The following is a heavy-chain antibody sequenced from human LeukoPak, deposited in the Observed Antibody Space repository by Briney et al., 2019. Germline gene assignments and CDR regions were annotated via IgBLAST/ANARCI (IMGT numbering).Heavy chain of an antibody. CDR2: IYPGDSDT. CDR1: GYSFTSYW. V-gene: IGHV5-51*01. Sequence: GESPKISCKGSGYSFTSYWIGWVRPMPGKGLEWLGIIYPGDSDTRYSPSFQGQVTISADESIRTAYLQWSSLKASDTAMYYCARRDYDILTGYYNYFDYWGQGTLVTVSS. CDR3: ARRDYDILTGYYNYFDY. D-gene: IGHD3-9*01. J-gene: IGHJ4*02.